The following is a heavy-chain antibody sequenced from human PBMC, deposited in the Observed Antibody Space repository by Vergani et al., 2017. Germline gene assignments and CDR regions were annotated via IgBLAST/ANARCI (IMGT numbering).Heavy chain of an antibody. J-gene: IGHJ3*02. CDR1: GFTFSSYG. CDR3: AKDWLGGYHYSFDI. V-gene: IGHV3-30*18. Sequence: QVQLVESGGGVVQPGRSLRLSCAASGFTFSSYGMHWVRQAPGKGLEWVAVISYDGSNKYYADSVKGRFTISRDNSKNTLYLQMNSLRAEDTAVYYCAKDWLGGYHYSFDIWGQGTMVTVSS. CDR2: ISYDGSNK. D-gene: IGHD5-12*01.